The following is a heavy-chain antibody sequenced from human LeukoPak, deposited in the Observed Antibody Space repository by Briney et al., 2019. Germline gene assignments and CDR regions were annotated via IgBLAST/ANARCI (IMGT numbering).Heavy chain of an antibody. Sequence: GASVKVSCKVSGYTLTELSMHWVRQAPGKGLEWMGGFDPEDGETIYAQKFQGRVTMTEDTSTDTAYMELRSLTSDDTAVYYCAREGRKEYDILTGYYRFYYYGMDVWGQGTTVIVSS. D-gene: IGHD3-9*01. CDR2: FDPEDGET. J-gene: IGHJ6*02. V-gene: IGHV1-24*01. CDR1: GYTLTELS. CDR3: AREGRKEYDILTGYYRFYYYGMDV.